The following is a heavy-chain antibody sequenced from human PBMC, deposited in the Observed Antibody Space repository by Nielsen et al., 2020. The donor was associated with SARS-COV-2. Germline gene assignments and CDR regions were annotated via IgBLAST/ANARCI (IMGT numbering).Heavy chain of an antibody. CDR3: ARGLWSYYDILTEDP. D-gene: IGHD3-9*01. CDR2: INPSGGST. V-gene: IGHV1-46*01. CDR1: GYTFTSYY. Sequence: ASVKVSCKASGYTFTSYYMHWVRQAPGQGLEWMGIINPSGGSTSYAQKFQGRVTMTRDTSTSTAYMELSRLRSDDTAVYYCARGLWSYYDILTEDPWGQGTLVTVSS. J-gene: IGHJ5*02.